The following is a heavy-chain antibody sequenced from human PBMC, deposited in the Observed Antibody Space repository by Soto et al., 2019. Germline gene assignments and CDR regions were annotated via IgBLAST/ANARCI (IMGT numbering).Heavy chain of an antibody. CDR3: TRGGNSIAARPDYYYYYYMDV. D-gene: IGHD6-6*01. CDR2: IRSKAYGGTT. V-gene: IGHV3-49*03. Sequence: GGSLRLSCTASGFTFGDYAMSWFRQAPGKGLEWVGFIRSKAYGGTTEYAASVKGRFTISRDDSKSIAYLQMNSLKTEDTAVNYCTRGGNSIAARPDYYYYYYMDVWGKGTTVTVSS. CDR1: GFTFGDYA. J-gene: IGHJ6*03.